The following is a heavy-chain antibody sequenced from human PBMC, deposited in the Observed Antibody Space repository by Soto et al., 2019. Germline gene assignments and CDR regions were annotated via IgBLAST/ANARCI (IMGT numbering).Heavy chain of an antibody. Sequence: QVQLVQSGAEVKKPGSSVKVSCKASGGTFSSYTISWVRQAPGQGLEWMGRIIPILGIENYAQKFQGRVTITADKSTSTAYMELSSLRSEDTAVYYCARTLTGHLGAFDIWGQGTMVTVSS. J-gene: IGHJ3*02. CDR2: IIPILGIE. CDR1: GGTFSSYT. D-gene: IGHD3-9*01. CDR3: ARTLTGHLGAFDI. V-gene: IGHV1-69*02.